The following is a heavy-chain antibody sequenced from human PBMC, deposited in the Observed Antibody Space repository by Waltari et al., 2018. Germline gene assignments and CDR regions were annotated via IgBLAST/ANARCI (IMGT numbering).Heavy chain of an antibody. CDR1: GFTFDDYA. J-gene: IGHJ5*02. V-gene: IGHV3-9*01. CDR2: ISWNNGSI. Sequence: EVQLVESGGGLVQPGRSLRLSCAASGFTFDDYAMHWVRQAPGKGLEWVSGISWNNGSISYADSVKGRFTISRDNANNTLYLQMNSLRAEETALYYCAKSLAYSSSWSYLAWAQGTLDTVSS. CDR3: AKSLAYSSSWSYLA. D-gene: IGHD6-13*01.